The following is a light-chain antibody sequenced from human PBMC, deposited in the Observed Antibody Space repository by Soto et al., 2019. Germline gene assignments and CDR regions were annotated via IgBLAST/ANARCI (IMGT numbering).Light chain of an antibody. Sequence: EIVLTQSPCTLSLSPGERATLSCRASQSVSSIYLAWYQQKPGQAPRLLIYGASSRATGIPDRFSGSGSGTDFTLTTSRLEPEDFAVYYCQQYGSSRWTFGQGTKVDIK. CDR3: QQYGSSRWT. V-gene: IGKV3-20*01. J-gene: IGKJ1*01. CDR2: GAS. CDR1: QSVSSIY.